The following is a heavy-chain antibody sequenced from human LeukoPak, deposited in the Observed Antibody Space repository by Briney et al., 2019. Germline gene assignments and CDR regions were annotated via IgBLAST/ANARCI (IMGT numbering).Heavy chain of an antibody. V-gene: IGHV3-11*01. CDR3: ARGRLLGRADGY. CDR1: GFTFSDYY. J-gene: IGHJ4*02. CDR2: ISSSGSTI. Sequence: GGPLRLSCAASGFTFSDYYMSWIRQAPGKGLEWVSYISSSGSTIYYAASVKGRFTISRDNAKTSLYLQMNSLRAKDTAVYYSARGRLLGRADGYWGQGTLVTVSS. D-gene: IGHD7-27*01.